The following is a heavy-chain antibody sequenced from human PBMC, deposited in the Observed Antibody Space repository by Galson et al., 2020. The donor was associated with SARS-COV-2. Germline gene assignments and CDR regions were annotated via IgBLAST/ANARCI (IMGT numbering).Heavy chain of an antibody. D-gene: IGHD5-12*01. V-gene: IGHV4-59*13. Sequence: SETLSLTCTVSGGSISSYYWSWIRQPPGKGLEWIGYIFYSGSTSYSGTTNYNPSLKSRVTISVDTSKNQFSLKLTSVTSADTAVYYCARESGWLQSFDYWGQGTLVTVFS. CDR1: GGSISSYY. CDR3: ARESGWLQSFDY. CDR2: IFYSGST. J-gene: IGHJ4*02.